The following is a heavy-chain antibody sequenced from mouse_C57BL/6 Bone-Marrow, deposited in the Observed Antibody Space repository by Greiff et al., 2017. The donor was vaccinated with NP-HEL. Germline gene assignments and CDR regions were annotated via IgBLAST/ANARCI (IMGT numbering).Heavy chain of an antibody. D-gene: IGHD2-5*01. V-gene: IGHV1-64*01. Sequence: QVQLQQPGAELVKPGASVKLSCKASGYTFTSYWMHWVKQRPGQGLEWIGMIHPNSGSTNYNEKFKSKATLTVDKSSSTAYMQLSSLTSEDSAVYYCARCSNYVDYYAMEYWGQGTSVTVSS. CDR1: GYTFTSYW. CDR2: IHPNSGST. J-gene: IGHJ4*01. CDR3: ARCSNYVDYYAMEY.